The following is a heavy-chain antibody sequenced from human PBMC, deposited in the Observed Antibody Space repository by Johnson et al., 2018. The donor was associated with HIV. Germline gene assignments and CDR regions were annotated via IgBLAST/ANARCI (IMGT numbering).Heavy chain of an antibody. Sequence: QVQLVESGGGLVQPGGSLRLSCVASGFNFSNYGMHWVRQAPGKGLEWVALVWYDGGNKYYADSVKGRFTIFRDNAKNSLYLQMNSLRAEDTAVYYCAREWGNAFDIWGQGTMVTVSS. D-gene: IGHD3-16*01. CDR1: GFNFSNYG. CDR2: VWYDGGNK. CDR3: AREWGNAFDI. V-gene: IGHV3-33*01. J-gene: IGHJ3*02.